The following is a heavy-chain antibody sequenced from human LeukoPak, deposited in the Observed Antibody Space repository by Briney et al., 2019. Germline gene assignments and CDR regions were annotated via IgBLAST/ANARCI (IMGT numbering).Heavy chain of an antibody. Sequence: SDTLSLTCTVSGGSISSHYWSCIRQPPGKALDWIGYIYYSGSTNYNPSLKSRVTISVDTSKNQFSLKLSSVTAADTAVYYCARQGPKGLFDYWGQGTLVTVSS. CDR1: GGSISSHY. V-gene: IGHV4-59*07. CDR3: ARQGPKGLFDY. J-gene: IGHJ4*02. CDR2: IYYSGST.